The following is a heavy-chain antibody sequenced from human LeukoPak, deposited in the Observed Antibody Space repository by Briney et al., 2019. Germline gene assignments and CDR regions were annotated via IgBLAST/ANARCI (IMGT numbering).Heavy chain of an antibody. D-gene: IGHD4-23*01. J-gene: IGHJ4*02. Sequence: SETLSLTCTVSGGSISSSSYYWGWIRPPPGKGLEWIGSIYYSGSTYYNPSLKSRVTISVDTSKNQFSLKLSSVTAADTAVYYCASGGNFPFDYWGQGTLVTVSS. V-gene: IGHV4-39*07. CDR3: ASGGNFPFDY. CDR1: GGSISSSSYY. CDR2: IYYSGST.